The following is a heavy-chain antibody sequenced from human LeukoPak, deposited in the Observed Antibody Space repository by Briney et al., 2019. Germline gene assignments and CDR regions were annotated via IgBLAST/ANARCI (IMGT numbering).Heavy chain of an antibody. V-gene: IGHV4-34*01. J-gene: IGHJ4*02. CDR2: INHSGST. Sequence: SETLSLTCAVYGGSFSGYYWSWIRQPPGKGLEWIGEINHSGSTNYNPSLKSRVTISVDTSKNQFSLKLSSVTAADTAVYYCARGGYDYVWESCRLGDYWGQGSLVTVSS. CDR1: GGSFSGYY. D-gene: IGHD3-16*02. CDR3: ARGGYDYVWESCRLGDY.